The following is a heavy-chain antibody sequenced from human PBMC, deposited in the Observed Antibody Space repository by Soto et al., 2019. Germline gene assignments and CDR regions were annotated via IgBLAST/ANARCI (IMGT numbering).Heavy chain of an antibody. V-gene: IGHV2-5*02. J-gene: IGHJ6*02. CDR3: IQSRCGGDCLQSYASHYYYGMDV. CDR2: IYWDDAK. CDR1: GFSLSTSGVG. Sequence: QITLKESGPTLVKPTQTLTLTCTFSGFSLSTSGVGVGWIRQPPGKALKWLALIYWDDAKRYSPSLRSRLTISKDTSKNQVVLTMTNTDPVDTATYFCIQSRCGGDCLQSYASHYYYGMDVWGQGTTVTVSS. D-gene: IGHD2-21*02.